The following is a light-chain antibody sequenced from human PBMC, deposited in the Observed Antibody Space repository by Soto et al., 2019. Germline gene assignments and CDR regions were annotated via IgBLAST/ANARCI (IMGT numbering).Light chain of an antibody. J-gene: IGLJ3*02. CDR3: QSYDSRLSTLKV. CDR1: TSNIGAGYD. Sequence: QSVLTQPPSVSGAPGQRVTISCTGSTSNIGAGYDVHWYQQLPGTAPKLLIYANSNRPSGVPDRFSGSKSGTSASLAITGLQAEDEADYYCQSYDSRLSTLKVFGGGTKVTVL. V-gene: IGLV1-40*01. CDR2: ANS.